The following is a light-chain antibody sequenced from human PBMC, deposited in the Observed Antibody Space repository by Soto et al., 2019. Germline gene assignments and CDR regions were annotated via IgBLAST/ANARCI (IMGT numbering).Light chain of an antibody. V-gene: IGLV2-14*01. J-gene: IGLJ1*01. CDR2: DVT. Sequence: QSVLTQPASVSGSPGQSITISCTGTSSDVGDYNFVSWYQKHPDKAPKLMIYDVTDRPSGVSNRFSGSKSGNTASLTISGLQADDEADYYCSSYSSSNTPYVFGTGTKLTVL. CDR3: SSYSSSNTPYV. CDR1: SSDVGDYNF.